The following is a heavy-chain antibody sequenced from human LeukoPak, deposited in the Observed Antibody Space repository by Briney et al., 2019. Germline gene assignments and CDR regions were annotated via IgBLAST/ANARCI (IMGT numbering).Heavy chain of an antibody. CDR1: GFTVSSNN. V-gene: IGHV3-66*01. CDR2: IYSGGST. Sequence: PGGSLRLSRAASGFTVSSNNMSWVRQAQGKGLEWVSVIYSGGSTYYADSVKGRFTISRDNSKNTLYLQMNSLRAEDTAVYYCARGSRVVGAPITEYYWGQGTLVTVSS. D-gene: IGHD2-15*01. CDR3: ARGSRVVGAPITEYY. J-gene: IGHJ4*02.